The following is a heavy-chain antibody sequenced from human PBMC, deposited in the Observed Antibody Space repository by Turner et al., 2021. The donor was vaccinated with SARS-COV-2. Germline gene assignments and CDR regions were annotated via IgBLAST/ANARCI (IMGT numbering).Heavy chain of an antibody. CDR3: ETGYAYCGGDCSIDY. J-gene: IGHJ4*02. Sequence: QVQLVQSGAEVKKPGASVKVPCKVSGYTLTELSMHWVRQAPGKGLEWMGGFDPEDAETIYAEKFQGRVTMTEDTSTDTAYMELSSLRSEDTTVYYCETGYAYCGGDCSIDYWGQGTLVTVSS. D-gene: IGHD2-21*02. CDR2: FDPEDAET. CDR1: GYTLTELS. V-gene: IGHV1-24*01.